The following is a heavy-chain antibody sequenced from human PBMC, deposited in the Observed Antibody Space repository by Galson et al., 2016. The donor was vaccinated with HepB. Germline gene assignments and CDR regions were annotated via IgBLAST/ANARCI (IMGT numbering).Heavy chain of an antibody. CDR1: GLTFSSYS. D-gene: IGHD2/OR15-2a*01. CDR2: FNGAGGKT. J-gene: IGHJ6*02. V-gene: IGHV3-23*01. CDR3: AKVSCGSECFYKMDV. Sequence: SLRLSCAASGLTFSSYSMTWVRQAPGKGLERVSSFNGAGGKTYYADSVRGRFTISRDNSEDTLYLQMNSLRVGDTAKYYCAKVSCGSECFYKMDVWGQGTTVTVSS.